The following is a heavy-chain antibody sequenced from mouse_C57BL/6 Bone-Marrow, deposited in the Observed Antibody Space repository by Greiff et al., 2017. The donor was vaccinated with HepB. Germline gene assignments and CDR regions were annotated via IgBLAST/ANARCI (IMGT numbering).Heavy chain of an antibody. CDR1: GFTFSDYY. V-gene: IGHV5-12*01. CDR3: ARHNYGSSWYFDV. J-gene: IGHJ1*03. Sequence: EVMLVESGGGLVQPGGSLKLSCAASGFTFSDYYMYWVRQTPEKRLEWVAYLSNGGGSTYYPDTVKGRFTISRDNAKNTLYLQMSRLKSEDTAMYYCARHNYGSSWYFDVWGTGTTVTVSS. CDR2: LSNGGGST. D-gene: IGHD1-1*01.